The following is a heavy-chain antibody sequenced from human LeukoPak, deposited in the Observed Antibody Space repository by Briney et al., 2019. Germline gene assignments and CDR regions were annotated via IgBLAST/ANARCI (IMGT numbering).Heavy chain of an antibody. V-gene: IGHV3-15*01. Sequence: WGSLRLSCAASGFTFSNAWMSWVRQAPGEGLELVGHIKSKTDGGTTDNAAPVEGRFTISRDDSKNTLYLQMNSLKTEDTAVYYCTTDSWFGTVDYWGQGTLVTVSS. CDR2: IKSKTDGGTT. CDR1: GFTFSNAW. D-gene: IGHD3-10*01. J-gene: IGHJ4*02. CDR3: TTDSWFGTVDY.